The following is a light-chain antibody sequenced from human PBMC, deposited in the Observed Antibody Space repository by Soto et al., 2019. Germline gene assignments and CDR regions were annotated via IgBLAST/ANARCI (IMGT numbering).Light chain of an antibody. CDR3: QQRSNRIT. V-gene: IGKV3-11*01. J-gene: IGKJ5*01. CDR1: QSVAGS. CDR2: DIS. Sequence: EFVLTQSPATLSLSPGQRAMISCRASQSVAGSLAWYQQKPGQAPRLLIYDISTRDAAIPARFSGSWCGTDFTLTVSSLAPDDFALEYCQQRSNRITFGQGKRLESK.